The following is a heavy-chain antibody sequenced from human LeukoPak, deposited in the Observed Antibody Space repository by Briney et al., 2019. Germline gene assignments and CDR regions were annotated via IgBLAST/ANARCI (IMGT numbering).Heavy chain of an antibody. D-gene: IGHD1-26*01. CDR3: ARRKVGGTGDY. CDR2: VSGNGGSS. V-gene: IGHV3-23*01. J-gene: IGHJ4*02. Sequence: GGSLRLSCAASGFTFSNYGMSWVRQAPGKGLEWVSAVSGNGGSSFYADSVKGRFTISRDNSKNTLFLQVGSLRAEDSAIYYCARRKVGGTGDYWGQGTQVTVSS. CDR1: GFTFSNYG.